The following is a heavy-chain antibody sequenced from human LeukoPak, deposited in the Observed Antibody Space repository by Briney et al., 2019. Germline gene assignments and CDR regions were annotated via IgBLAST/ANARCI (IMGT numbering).Heavy chain of an antibody. J-gene: IGHJ4*02. CDR2: INPNSGGT. Sequence: ASVKVSCKASGYTFTGYYMHWVRQAPGQGLEWMGWINPNSGGTNYAQKFQGRVTMTEDTSTDTAYMELSSLRSEDTAVYYCATVIVYGDYGWGQGTLVTVSS. V-gene: IGHV1-2*02. CDR1: GYTFTGYY. CDR3: ATVIVYGDYG. D-gene: IGHD4-17*01.